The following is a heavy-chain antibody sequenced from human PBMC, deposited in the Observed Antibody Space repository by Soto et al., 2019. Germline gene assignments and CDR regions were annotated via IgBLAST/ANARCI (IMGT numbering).Heavy chain of an antibody. V-gene: IGHV3-11*01. CDR3: ARFARYGDYGESFDS. D-gene: IGHD4-17*01. CDR2: ISHSGTTI. Sequence: QVQLVESGGGLVKPGGSLTLSCAASGFTFSDYYMSWIRQAPGKGLEWVSYISHSGTTIYYADSVKGRLTISRDNAKNSLYLQMNSLRAEDTAVYYCARFARYGDYGESFDSWGQGTLVTVSS. J-gene: IGHJ4*02. CDR1: GFTFSDYY.